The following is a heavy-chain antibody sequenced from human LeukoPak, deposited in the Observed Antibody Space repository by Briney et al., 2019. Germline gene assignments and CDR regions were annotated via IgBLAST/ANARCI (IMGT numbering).Heavy chain of an antibody. V-gene: IGHV4-59*08. Sequence: SETLSLTCTVSGGSISSYYWSWIRQPPGKGLEWIGYIYYSGSTNYNPSLKSRVTISVDTSKNQFSLKLSSVTAADTAVYYCASIRGYSYGYLGYYFDYWGQGTLVTVSS. CDR1: GGSISSYY. J-gene: IGHJ4*02. CDR3: ASIRGYSYGYLGYYFDY. D-gene: IGHD5-18*01. CDR2: IYYSGST.